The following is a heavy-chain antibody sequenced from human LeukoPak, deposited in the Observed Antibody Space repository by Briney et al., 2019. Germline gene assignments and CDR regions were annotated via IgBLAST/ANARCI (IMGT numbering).Heavy chain of an antibody. Sequence: GASVKVSCKASGYTFTGYYMHWVRQAPGQGLEWMGGIMPLFNTANYAQQFQGRVTITTDESKSTAYMELSSLRFEDTAMYYCARVDRYHYYLDVWGKGTTVTVSS. V-gene: IGHV1-69*05. J-gene: IGHJ6*03. CDR3: ARVDRYHYYLDV. CDR2: IMPLFNTA. CDR1: GYTFTGYY.